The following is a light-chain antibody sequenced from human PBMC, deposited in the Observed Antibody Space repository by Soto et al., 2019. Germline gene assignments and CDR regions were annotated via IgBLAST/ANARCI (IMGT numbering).Light chain of an antibody. CDR2: GAS. Sequence: EIVMTQSPATLSVSPGERATLSCRASQSVSSNLAWYQQKPGQAPRFLIYGASTRATGIPARFSGSGSGTEFTLTISSLQSEDFAVYYCQQYNNWIWTFGQGTKVEIK. CDR3: QQYNNWIWT. V-gene: IGKV3-15*01. CDR1: QSVSSN. J-gene: IGKJ1*01.